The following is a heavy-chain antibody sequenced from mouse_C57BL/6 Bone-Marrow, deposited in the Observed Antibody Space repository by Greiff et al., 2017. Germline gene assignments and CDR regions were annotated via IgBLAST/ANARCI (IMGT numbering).Heavy chain of an antibody. Sequence: EVQRVESGGGLVKPGGSLKLSCAASGFTFSSYTMSWVRQTPEKRLEWVATISGGGGNTYYPDSVKGRFTISRDNAKNTLYLQMSSLRSEDTALYYCARRVFDYWGQGTTLTVSS. V-gene: IGHV5-9*01. CDR3: ARRVFDY. CDR1: GFTFSSYT. J-gene: IGHJ2*01. CDR2: ISGGGGNT.